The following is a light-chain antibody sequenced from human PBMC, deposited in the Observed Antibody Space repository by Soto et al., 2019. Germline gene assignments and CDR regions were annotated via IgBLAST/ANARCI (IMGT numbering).Light chain of an antibody. CDR2: LGS. V-gene: IGKV2-28*01. CDR1: QSLLHSNGYNY. CDR3: MQALQTAWT. Sequence: DIVMTQSPLSLPVTPGEPASISCRSSQSLLHSNGYNYLDWYLQKPGQSPQFLIYLGSHRASGVPDRFSGSGSGTDFTLKISRVEAEDVGVYYCMQALQTAWTFGQGTRVEIK. J-gene: IGKJ1*01.